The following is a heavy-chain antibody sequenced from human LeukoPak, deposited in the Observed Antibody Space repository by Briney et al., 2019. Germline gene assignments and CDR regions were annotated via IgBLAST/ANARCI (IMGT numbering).Heavy chain of an antibody. D-gene: IGHD5-18*01. CDR1: GFIFSTYW. J-gene: IGHJ4*02. Sequence: GGSLRLSCAASGFIFSTYWMSWVRQAPGKGLEWVANIKQDGGEEHYVDSVKGRFTISRDNAKNSVDLQMNSLRVEDTAVYYCVRAPYSSPDHWGQGTLVIVSS. CDR2: IKQDGGEE. CDR3: VRAPYSSPDH. V-gene: IGHV3-7*01.